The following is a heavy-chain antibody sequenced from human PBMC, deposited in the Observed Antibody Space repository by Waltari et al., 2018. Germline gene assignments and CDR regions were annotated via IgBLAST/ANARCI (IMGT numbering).Heavy chain of an antibody. CDR2: VHGSGRT. V-gene: IGHV4-4*02. CDR3: ARDRGRGLYLDT. D-gene: IGHD2-15*01. CDR1: GDSMSSTYW. Sequence: QLQQSGPGLVKPSGTLSPICAVPGDSMSSTYWWSWVRQSPGRGLEWIGQVHGSGRTNYNPSFAGRVTMSLDTSAYHFALKLTSATAADTALYFCARDRGRGLYLDTWGQGTLVTVSP. J-gene: IGHJ4*02.